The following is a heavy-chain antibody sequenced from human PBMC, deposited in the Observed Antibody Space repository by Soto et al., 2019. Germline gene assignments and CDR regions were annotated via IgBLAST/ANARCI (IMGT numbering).Heavy chain of an antibody. V-gene: IGHV3-33*06. Sequence: GGSLRLSCTASGFTFSSYGMHWVRQAPGKGLEWVAVIWYDGSNKYYADSVKGRFTISRDNSKSTLYLQMNSLRAEDTALYYCAKGRSYYYYYGVDVWGQGTTVTVSS. CDR3: AKGRSYYYYYGVDV. CDR1: GFTFSSYG. CDR2: IWYDGSNK. J-gene: IGHJ6*02.